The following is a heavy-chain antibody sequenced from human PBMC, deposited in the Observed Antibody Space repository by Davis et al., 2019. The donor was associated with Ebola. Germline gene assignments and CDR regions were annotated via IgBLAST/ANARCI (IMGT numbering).Heavy chain of an antibody. V-gene: IGHV5-10-1*01. CDR2: IDPSDSYT. CDR3: ARHMGRYDFWSGYYYYYMDV. Sequence: GESLKISCKGSGYSFTSYWISWVRQMPGKGLEWMGRIDPSDSYTNYSPSFQGHVTISADKSISTAYLQWSSLKASDTAMYYCARHMGRYDFWSGYYYYYMDVWGKGTTVTVSS. J-gene: IGHJ6*03. D-gene: IGHD3-3*01. CDR1: GYSFTSYW.